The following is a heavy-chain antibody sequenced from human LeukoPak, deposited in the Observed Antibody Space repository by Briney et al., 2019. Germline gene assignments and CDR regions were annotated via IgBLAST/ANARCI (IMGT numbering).Heavy chain of an antibody. J-gene: IGHJ4*02. CDR2: INQDGSVK. CDR3: ARDANWNYLFDY. Sequence: GGSLRLSCSASGFTFSSYWMSWVRQAPGKGLEWVANINQDGSVKYHVDSVKGRFTISRDNARNSLYLQMNSLRAEDTAMFYCARDANWNYLFDYWGQGTLVTVSS. V-gene: IGHV3-7*01. D-gene: IGHD1-7*01. CDR1: GFTFSSYW.